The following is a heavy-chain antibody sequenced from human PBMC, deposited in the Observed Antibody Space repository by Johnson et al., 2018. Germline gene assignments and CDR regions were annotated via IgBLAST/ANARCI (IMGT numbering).Heavy chain of an antibody. Sequence: VQLVESGGGVVQPGRSLRLSCAASGFTFSSYGMHWVRQAPGKGLEWVAVISYDGSNKYYADSVKGRFTISRDNSKNTLYLQMNSLRAEDPAVYYCAKDGYYYDSSGSRVQYFPHWGQGTLVTVSS. CDR1: GFTFSSYG. CDR2: ISYDGSNK. CDR3: AKDGYYYDSSGSRVQYFPH. D-gene: IGHD3-22*01. V-gene: IGHV3-30*18. J-gene: IGHJ1*01.